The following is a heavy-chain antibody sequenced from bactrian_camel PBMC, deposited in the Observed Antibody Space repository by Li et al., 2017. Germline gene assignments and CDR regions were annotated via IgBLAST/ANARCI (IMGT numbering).Heavy chain of an antibody. D-gene: IGHD5*01. V-gene: IGHV3S59*01. CDR1: RNTVIDC. J-gene: IGHJ4*01. Sequence: VQLVESGGGSVQAGGSLRLSCGDSRNTVIDCVGWFRQPPGKERELVVAMYLSGYIYYADSMKGRFTISRNNAKNALYLQMNSLKPGDTAMYYCARYRYGAGYKNWGQGTQVTVS. CDR2: MYLSGYI. CDR3: ARYRYGAGYKN.